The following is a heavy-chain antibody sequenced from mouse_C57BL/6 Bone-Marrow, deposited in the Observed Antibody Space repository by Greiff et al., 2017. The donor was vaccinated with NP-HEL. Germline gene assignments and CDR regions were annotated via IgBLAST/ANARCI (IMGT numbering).Heavy chain of an antibody. V-gene: IGHV5-4*01. J-gene: IGHJ2*01. D-gene: IGHD1-1*01. CDR1: GFTFSSYA. CDR3: ARDGGLLLRPDDYFDY. Sequence: EVKLVESGGGLVKPGGSLKLSCAASGFTFSSYAMSWVRQTPEKRLEWVATISDGGSYTYYPDNVKGRFTISRDNAKNNLYLEMSSLKSEDTAMYYCARDGGLLLRPDDYFDYWGQGTTLTVSS. CDR2: ISDGGSYT.